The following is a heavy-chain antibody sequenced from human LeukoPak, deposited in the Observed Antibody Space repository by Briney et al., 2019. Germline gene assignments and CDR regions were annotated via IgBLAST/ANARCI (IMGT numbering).Heavy chain of an antibody. J-gene: IGHJ3*02. Sequence: SETLSLTCAVSGGSISSSNWWGWVRQPPGKGLEWIGEIYHSGSTNYNPTPKSRVTISVDKSKNQFSLKLSSVTAADTAVYYCARRGFNDAFDIWGQGTMVTVSS. CDR1: GGSISSSNW. V-gene: IGHV4-4*02. CDR3: ARRGFNDAFDI. CDR2: IYHSGST.